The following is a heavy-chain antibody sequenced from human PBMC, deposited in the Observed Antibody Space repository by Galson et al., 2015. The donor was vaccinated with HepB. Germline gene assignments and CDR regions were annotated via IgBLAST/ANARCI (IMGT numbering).Heavy chain of an antibody. J-gene: IGHJ6*02. Sequence: SLRLSCAASGFTFTSYSMNWVRQAPGKGLEWVSYISSSISTIYYADSVKGRFTISRDNAKKSLYLQMNSLRDEDTAVYYCARAGYSSPVSTSVVRVTSLFGNYYYPMDVWGQGTTVTVSS. CDR3: ARAGYSSPVSTSVVRVTSLFGNYYYPMDV. CDR1: GFTFTSYS. CDR2: ISSSISTI. V-gene: IGHV3-48*02. D-gene: IGHD6-13*01.